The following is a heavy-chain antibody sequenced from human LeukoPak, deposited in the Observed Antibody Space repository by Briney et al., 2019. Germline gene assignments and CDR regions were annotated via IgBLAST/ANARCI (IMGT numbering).Heavy chain of an antibody. CDR2: ISSNGGST. CDR3: ARKYLYGDEFDY. J-gene: IGHJ4*02. D-gene: IGHD4-17*01. Sequence: TGGSLRLSCAASGFTFSSYAMHWVRQAPGKGLEYVSAISSNGGSTYYANSVKGRFTISRDNSKNTLYLQMGSLRAEDMAVYYCARKYLYGDEFDYWGQGTLVTVSS. CDR1: GFTFSSYA. V-gene: IGHV3-64*01.